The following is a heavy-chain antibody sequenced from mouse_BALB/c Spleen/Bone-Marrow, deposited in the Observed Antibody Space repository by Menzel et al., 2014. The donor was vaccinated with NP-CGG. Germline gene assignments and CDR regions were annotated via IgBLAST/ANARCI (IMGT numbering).Heavy chain of an antibody. V-gene: IGHV3-8*02. J-gene: IGHJ2*01. Sequence: VQLKESGPSLVKPSQTLSLTCSVTGDSITSGYWNWIREFPGNKFEYMGYISHSGSTYYNPSLKSRISITRDTSKNXFYLQLNSVTTEDTATYYCARDYGSSFDYWGQGTTLTVSS. CDR3: ARDYGSSFDY. CDR2: ISHSGST. D-gene: IGHD1-1*01. CDR1: GDSITSGY.